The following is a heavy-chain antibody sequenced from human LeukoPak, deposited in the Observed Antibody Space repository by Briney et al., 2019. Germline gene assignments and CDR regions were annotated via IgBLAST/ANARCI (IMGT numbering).Heavy chain of an antibody. CDR2: IYPGDSDT. V-gene: IGHV5-51*01. Sequence: GESLKISCKGSGYSFTSYWIGWVRRMPGKGLEWMGIIYPGDSDTRYSPSFQGQVTISADKSISTAYLQWSSLKASDTAMYYCARLSGSGSYLDYFDYWGQGTLVTVSS. CDR3: ARLSGSGSYLDYFDY. CDR1: GYSFTSYW. J-gene: IGHJ4*02. D-gene: IGHD3-10*01.